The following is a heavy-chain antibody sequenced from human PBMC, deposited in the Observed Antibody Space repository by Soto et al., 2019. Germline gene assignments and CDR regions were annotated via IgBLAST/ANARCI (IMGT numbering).Heavy chain of an antibody. D-gene: IGHD1-26*01. CDR3: AKSQVGRPLDV. J-gene: IGHJ6*02. CDR2: INPSGGST. Sequence: XPVKVYCEASPYTFTKFYIGWLRQAPGQGLEWMGIINPSGGSTTYPQKFQGRVTMTRDTSTSTVHMELITLRSEDTAVYYCAKSQVGRPLDVWGPGTTLTGSS. V-gene: IGHV1-46*01. CDR1: PYTFTKFY.